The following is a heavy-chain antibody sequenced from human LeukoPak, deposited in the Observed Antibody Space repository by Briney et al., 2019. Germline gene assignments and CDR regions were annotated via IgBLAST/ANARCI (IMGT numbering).Heavy chain of an antibody. J-gene: IGHJ4*02. CDR1: GFTFSNYG. CDR2: ISSDSSYI. D-gene: IGHD5-24*01. V-gene: IGHV3-21*06. CDR3: AINHRDGYSELGY. Sequence: GGSLRLSCAASGFTFSNYGMTWVRQAPGKGPEWVSFISSDSSYIYYADSLKGRFTISRDNAKGSLYLQMNSLRVDDTAVYYCAINHRDGYSELGYWGQGTLVTVSS.